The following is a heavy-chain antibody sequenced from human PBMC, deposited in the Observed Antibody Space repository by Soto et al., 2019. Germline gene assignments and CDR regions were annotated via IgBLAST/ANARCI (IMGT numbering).Heavy chain of an antibody. CDR3: ATEWLRFFNY. Sequence: ASVKVSCKASGYTFTSYAMHWVRQAPGQRLEWMGWISAYNGNTNYAQKLQGRVTMTTDTSTSTAYMELRSLRSDDTAVYYCATEWLRFFNYWGQGTLVTVSS. J-gene: IGHJ4*02. D-gene: IGHD5-12*01. CDR2: ISAYNGNT. V-gene: IGHV1-18*01. CDR1: GYTFTSYA.